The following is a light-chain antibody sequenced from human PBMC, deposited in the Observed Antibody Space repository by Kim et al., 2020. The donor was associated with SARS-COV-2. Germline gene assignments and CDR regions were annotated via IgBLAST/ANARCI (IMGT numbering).Light chain of an antibody. CDR3: GAWDDSLSGVV. J-gene: IGLJ2*01. CDR2: RNN. Sequence: ELTQPPSASGTPGQRVTISCSGSSSNIGSNYVYWYQQLPGTAPKLLIYRNNQRPSGVPDRFSGSKSGTSASLAISGLRSEDEADYYCGAWDDSLSGVVFGGGTQLTVL. V-gene: IGLV1-47*01. CDR1: SSNIGSNY.